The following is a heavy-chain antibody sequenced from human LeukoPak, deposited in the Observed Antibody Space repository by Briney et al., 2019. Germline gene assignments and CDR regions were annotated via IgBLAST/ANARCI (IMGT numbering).Heavy chain of an antibody. CDR3: ARVGYYYYMDV. Sequence: SETLSLTCTVSGGSISSSSYYWGWIRQPPGKGLEWIGSIYYSGSTYYNPSLKSRVTISVDTSKNQFSLKLSSVTAADTAVSYCARVGYYYYMDVWGKGTTVTVSS. CDR2: IYYSGST. CDR1: GGSISSSSYY. J-gene: IGHJ6*03. V-gene: IGHV4-39*07.